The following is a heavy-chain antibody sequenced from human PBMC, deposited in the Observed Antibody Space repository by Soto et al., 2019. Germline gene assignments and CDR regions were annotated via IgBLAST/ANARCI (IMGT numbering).Heavy chain of an antibody. J-gene: IGHJ4*02. CDR2: ISGSGGST. CDR1: GFTFSSYA. V-gene: IGHV3-23*01. D-gene: IGHD3-3*01. CDR3: ATRDFWSDTMDY. Sequence: HPGGSLRLSCAASGFTFSSYAMSWVRQAPGKGLEWVSAISGSGGSTYYADSVKGRFTISRDNSKNTLYLQMNSLRAEDTAVYYCATRDFWSDTMDYWGQGTLVTVSS.